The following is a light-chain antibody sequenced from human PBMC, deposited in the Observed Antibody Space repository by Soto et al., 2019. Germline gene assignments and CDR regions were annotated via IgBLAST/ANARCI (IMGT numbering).Light chain of an antibody. CDR2: EVS. J-gene: IGLJ3*02. V-gene: IGLV2-14*01. CDR1: SSDVGAYNY. Sequence: QSALTQPASVSGSPGQSITISCTGTSSDVGAYNYVSWYQHHPGKAPKLMIYEVSNRPSGVSDRFSGSKFDNTASLTISGLQAEDEADYYCSSYTTSTLVFGGGTKLTVL. CDR3: SSYTTSTLV.